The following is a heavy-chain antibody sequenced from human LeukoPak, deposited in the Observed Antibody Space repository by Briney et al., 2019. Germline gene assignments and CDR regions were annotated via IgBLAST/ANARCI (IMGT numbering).Heavy chain of an antibody. CDR2: INPNSGGT. CDR1: GYTFTGYY. Sequence: GASVKVSCKASGYTFTGYYMHWVRQAPGQGLEWMGWINPNSGGTNYAQKFQGRVTMTRDTSISTAYMELRSLRSDDTAVYYCARGRVLLWFGESDYWGQGTLVTVSS. CDR3: ARGRVLLWFGESDY. V-gene: IGHV1-2*02. J-gene: IGHJ4*02. D-gene: IGHD3-10*01.